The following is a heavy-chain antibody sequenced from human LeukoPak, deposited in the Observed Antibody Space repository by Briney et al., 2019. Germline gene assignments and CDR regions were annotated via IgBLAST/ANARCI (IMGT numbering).Heavy chain of an antibody. D-gene: IGHD2-2*01. Sequence: SETLSLTCTVSGGSISSSTYYWGWIRQPPGEGLEWIGSIYYSGSTYYNPSLKSRVTISVDTSKNQFSLRLSSVTAADTAVYYCARLADCSSTSCYDYWGQGTLVTVSS. V-gene: IGHV4-39*01. J-gene: IGHJ4*02. CDR3: ARLADCSSTSCYDY. CDR1: GGSISSSTYY. CDR2: IYYSGST.